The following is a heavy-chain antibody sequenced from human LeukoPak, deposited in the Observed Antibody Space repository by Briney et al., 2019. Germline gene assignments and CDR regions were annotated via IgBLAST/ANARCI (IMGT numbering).Heavy chain of an antibody. D-gene: IGHD3-10*01. CDR2: INHSGST. J-gene: IGHJ4*02. Sequence: KPSETLSLTCAVYGGSFSGYYWSWIRQPPGKGLEWIGEINHSGSTNYNPSLKSRVTISVDTSKNQFSLKLSSVTAADTAVYYCARHVLNYYGSGSSDYWGQGTLVTVSS. CDR3: ARHVLNYYGSGSSDY. V-gene: IGHV4-34*01. CDR1: GGSFSGYY.